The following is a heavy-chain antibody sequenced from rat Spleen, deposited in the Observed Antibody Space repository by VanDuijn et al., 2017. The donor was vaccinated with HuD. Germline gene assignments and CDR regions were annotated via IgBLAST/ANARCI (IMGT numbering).Heavy chain of an antibody. CDR3: TREDWVWDY. CDR2: ITNNGGDI. CDR1: GFTFNNYW. D-gene: IGHD1-7*01. J-gene: IGHJ2*01. V-gene: IGHV5-31*01. Sequence: EVQLVESGGGLVQPGRSLKLSCVASGFTFNNYWMTWIRQAPGKGLEWVASITNNGGDIYYPDSVRGRFTVSIDNAQKTLYLQMNSLRSEDTATYYCTREDWVWDYWGQGVMVTVSS.